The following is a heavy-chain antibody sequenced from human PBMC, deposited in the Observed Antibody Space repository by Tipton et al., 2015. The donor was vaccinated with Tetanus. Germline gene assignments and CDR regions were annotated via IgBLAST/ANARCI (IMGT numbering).Heavy chain of an antibody. CDR3: ARDSYYSSRWSFADY. CDR1: GFDFRSDW. Sequence: SLRLSCAASGFDFRSDWMTWVRQAPGKGLEWVANIKQDGNEKYHVDPVKGRFTISRDNGKNLLYLQMNSLRVEDTAVYYCARDSYYSSRWSFADYWGQGTLVTVSS. D-gene: IGHD3-22*01. J-gene: IGHJ4*02. V-gene: IGHV3-7*03. CDR2: IKQDGNEK.